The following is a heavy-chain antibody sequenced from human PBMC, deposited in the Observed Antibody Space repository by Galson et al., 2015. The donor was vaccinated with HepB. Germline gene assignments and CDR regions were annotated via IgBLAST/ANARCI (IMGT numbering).Heavy chain of an antibody. J-gene: IGHJ4*02. CDR1: GFTFSDYY. CDR2: ISSSSSYT. CDR3: ARAGYSSSSPSDY. Sequence: SLRLSCAASGFTFSDYYMSWIRQAPGKGLEWVSYISSSSSYTNYADSVKGRFTISRDNAKNSLYLQMNSLRAEDTAVYYCARAGYSSSSPSDYWGQGTLVTVSS. D-gene: IGHD6-13*01. V-gene: IGHV3-11*06.